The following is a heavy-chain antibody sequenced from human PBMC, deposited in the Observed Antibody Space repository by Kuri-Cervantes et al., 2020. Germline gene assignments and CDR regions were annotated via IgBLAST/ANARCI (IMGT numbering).Heavy chain of an antibody. Sequence: KVSCKASGCTFSSYAISWVRQAPGPGLEWMGGIIPIFGTANYAQKFQGRVTITTDESTGTAYMELSSLRSEDTAVYYCAKDISSGNDYGDYVGISYFDYWGQGTLVTVSS. J-gene: IGHJ4*02. CDR3: AKDISSGNDYGDYVGISYFDY. D-gene: IGHD4-17*01. V-gene: IGHV1-69*05. CDR1: GCTFSSYA. CDR2: IIPIFGTA.